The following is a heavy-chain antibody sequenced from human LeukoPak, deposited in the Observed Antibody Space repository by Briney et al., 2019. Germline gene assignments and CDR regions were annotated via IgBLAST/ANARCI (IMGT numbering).Heavy chain of an antibody. CDR2: IKQDGSEK. D-gene: IGHD1-1*01. V-gene: IGHV3-7*03. J-gene: IGHJ4*02. Sequence: GGSLRLSCAASGFTFSSYWMSWVRQAPGKGLEWVANIKQDGSEKYYVDSVKGRFTISRDNAKNSLYLQMNSLRAEDTAVYYCAKDRYNWNDDFDYWGQGTLVTVSS. CDR1: GFTFSSYW. CDR3: AKDRYNWNDDFDY.